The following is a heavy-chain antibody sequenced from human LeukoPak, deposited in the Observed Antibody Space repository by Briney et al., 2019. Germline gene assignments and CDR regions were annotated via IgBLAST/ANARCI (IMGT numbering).Heavy chain of an antibody. D-gene: IGHD3-10*01. CDR2: TYYRSKWYN. J-gene: IGHJ6*04. V-gene: IGHV6-1*01. CDR3: ARLSWFGELSCYYYGMDV. Sequence: SQTLSLTCAISGDSVSSNSAAWNWIRQSPSRGLEWLGRTYYRSKWYNDYAVSVKSRITINPDTSKNQFSLQLNSVTPEDTAVYYCARLSWFGELSCYYYGMDVWGKGTTVTVSS. CDR1: GDSVSSNSAA.